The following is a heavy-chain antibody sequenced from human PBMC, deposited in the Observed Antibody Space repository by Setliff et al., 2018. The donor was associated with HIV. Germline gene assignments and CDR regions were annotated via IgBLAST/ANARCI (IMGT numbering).Heavy chain of an antibody. CDR2: ITSSGTTT. CDR3: AIIRVNGSPY. V-gene: IGHV3-11*04. Sequence: GGSLRLSCAASGFSFSDYYMTWVRQAPGRGLEWVSYITSSGTTTLYGDSMRGRFTASRDNAESSMYLQMNSLRAEDTAVYYCAIIRVNGSPYWGQGTPVTVSS. CDR1: GFSFSDYY. D-gene: IGHD3-10*01. J-gene: IGHJ4*02.